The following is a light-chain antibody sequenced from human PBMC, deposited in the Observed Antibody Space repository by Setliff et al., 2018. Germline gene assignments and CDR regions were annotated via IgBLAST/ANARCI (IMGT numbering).Light chain of an antibody. CDR3: FLSYYGTVV. CDR2: DTS. CDR1: SGAVTNGHY. V-gene: IGLV7-46*01. J-gene: IGLJ2*01. Sequence: VVTQEPSLTASPGGTVTLTCGSSSGAVTNGHYPYWFQQRPGQAPTTLIYDTSNKYSWTPARFSGSLLGGKAALTLSGAQPEDEADYFCFLSYYGTVVFGGGTKVTVL.